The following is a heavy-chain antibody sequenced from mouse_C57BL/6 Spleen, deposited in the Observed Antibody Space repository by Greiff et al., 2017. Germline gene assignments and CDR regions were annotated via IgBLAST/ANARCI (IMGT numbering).Heavy chain of an antibody. CDR2: IHPNSGST. CDR1: GYTFTSYW. D-gene: IGHD1-1*01. CDR3: AYHYYGSSYWYFDV. V-gene: IGHV1-64*01. J-gene: IGHJ1*03. Sequence: VQLQQPGAELVKPGASVKLSCKASGYTFTSYWMHWVKQRPGQGLEWIGMIHPNSGSTNYNEKFKSKATLTVDKSSSTAYMQLSSLTSEDSAVYYCAYHYYGSSYWYFDVWGTGTTVTVSS.